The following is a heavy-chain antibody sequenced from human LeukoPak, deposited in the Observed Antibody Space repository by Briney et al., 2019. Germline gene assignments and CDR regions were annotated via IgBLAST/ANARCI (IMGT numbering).Heavy chain of an antibody. V-gene: IGHV3-21*01. Sequence: GGSLRLSCAASGFTFSSYSMNWVRQAPGKGLEWVSSISSSSSYIYYADSVKGRFTISRDNAKNPLYLQMNSLRAEDTAVYYCARERGSAYFDYWGQGTLVTVSS. CDR2: ISSSSSYI. D-gene: IGHD3-10*01. J-gene: IGHJ4*02. CDR1: GFTFSSYS. CDR3: ARERGSAYFDY.